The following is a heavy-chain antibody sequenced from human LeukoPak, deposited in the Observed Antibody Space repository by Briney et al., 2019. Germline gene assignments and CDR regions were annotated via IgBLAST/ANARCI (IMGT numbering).Heavy chain of an antibody. J-gene: IGHJ4*02. V-gene: IGHV1-18*01. CDR1: GYTFSSYG. CDR2: TSAYDGNT. Sequence: ASVKVSCKASGYTFSSYGISWVRQAPGQGPEWMGWTSAYDGNTNYAQKLQGRVTMTTDTSTSTAYMELRSLRSDDTAVYYCARAVRGYSYAYLPYWGQGTLVTVSS. D-gene: IGHD5-18*01. CDR3: ARAVRGYSYAYLPY.